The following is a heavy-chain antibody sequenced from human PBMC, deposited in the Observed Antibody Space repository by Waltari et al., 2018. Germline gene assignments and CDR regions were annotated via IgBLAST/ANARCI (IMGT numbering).Heavy chain of an antibody. CDR3: ATYVGASVGTAAFDV. V-gene: IGHV4-39*01. Sequence: QLHLQESGPGLVKPSETLSLTCSVSGGSITSSRHYWGWIRQPPGKGLEWTGTISYSGATYYNPSLRSRVTISLATSKNQFSLKLNSVTAADTAVYYCATYVGASVGTAAFDVWGQGTMVTASS. CDR1: GGSITSSRHY. D-gene: IGHD3-10*02. J-gene: IGHJ3*01. CDR2: ISYSGAT.